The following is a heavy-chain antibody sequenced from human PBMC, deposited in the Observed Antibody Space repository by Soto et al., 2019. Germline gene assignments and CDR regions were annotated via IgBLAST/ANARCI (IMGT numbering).Heavy chain of an antibody. J-gene: IGHJ4*02. CDR2: IDPSDSYT. Sequence: GESLKISCNGSGYIFTSYWISWVRQMPGKGLEWMGRIDPSDSYTNYSPSFQGHVTISADKSISTAYLQWSSLKASDTAMYYCARHDIAYSSSWLDYWGQGTLVTVSS. V-gene: IGHV5-10-1*01. CDR1: GYIFTSYW. D-gene: IGHD6-13*01. CDR3: ARHDIAYSSSWLDY.